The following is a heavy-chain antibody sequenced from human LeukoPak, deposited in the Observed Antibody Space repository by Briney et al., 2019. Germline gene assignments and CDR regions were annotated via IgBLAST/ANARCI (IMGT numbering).Heavy chain of an antibody. D-gene: IGHD1-26*01. CDR1: GFTFRYYA. CDR2: VRGDGET. Sequence: GGSVRLLCVACGFTFRYYALRWLRQAPPGGLAWVSSVRGDGETFYAEPVHDRFSLSRDESKNTVYLQLKNLRVDDTAVYYCAKAGWVSSADAVLWGQGTLVTVSS. V-gene: IGHV3-23*01. CDR3: AKAGWVSSADAVL. J-gene: IGHJ4*02.